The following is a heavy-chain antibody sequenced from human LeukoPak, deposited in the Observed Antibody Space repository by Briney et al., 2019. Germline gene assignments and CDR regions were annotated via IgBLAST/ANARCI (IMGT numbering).Heavy chain of an antibody. Sequence: GGSLRLSCTASGFTFKNHAMSWVRQAPGKGLEWVSGISESGGASFYADSVKGRFTVSRDNSKDTLSLQMNSLSAEDTGVYFCANPSANWGGPSQYFTMDVWGRGTTVTVSS. CDR3: ANPSANWGGPSQYFTMDV. CDR1: GFTFKNHA. CDR2: ISESGGAS. J-gene: IGHJ6*02. V-gene: IGHV3-23*01. D-gene: IGHD3-16*01.